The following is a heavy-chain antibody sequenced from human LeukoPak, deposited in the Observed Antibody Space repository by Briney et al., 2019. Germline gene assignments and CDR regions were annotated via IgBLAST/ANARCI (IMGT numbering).Heavy chain of an antibody. V-gene: IGHV3-30*03. CDR2: ISYDGSNK. CDR3: AILTAPGLGEPKYDAFDI. Sequence: GRSLRLSCAASGFTFSSYGMHWVRQAPGKGLEWVAVISYDGSNKYYADSVKGRFTISRDNSKNTLYLQMNSLRAEDTAVYYCAILTAPGLGEPKYDAFDIWGQGTMVTVSS. D-gene: IGHD3-10*01. CDR1: GFTFSSYG. J-gene: IGHJ3*02.